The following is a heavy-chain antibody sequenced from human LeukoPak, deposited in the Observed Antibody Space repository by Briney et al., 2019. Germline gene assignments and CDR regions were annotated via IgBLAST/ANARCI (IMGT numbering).Heavy chain of an antibody. CDR1: GYTFSTSW. D-gene: IGHD3-22*01. J-gene: IGHJ4*02. Sequence: GGSLRLSCATSGYTFSTSWMHWVRQAPGKGLVWVSRINTDGNTRDYADSVKGRFTISRDNAKNTLYLQMNSLRAEDTAVYYCVRDMGYYDKVWGQGTLVTVSS. CDR3: VRDMGYYDKV. CDR2: INTDGNTR. V-gene: IGHV3-74*01.